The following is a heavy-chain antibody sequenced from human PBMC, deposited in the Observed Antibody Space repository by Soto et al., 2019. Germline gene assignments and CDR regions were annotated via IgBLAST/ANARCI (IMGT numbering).Heavy chain of an antibody. CDR1: GVSLTSGNW. Sequence: SETLSLTCAVSGVSLTSGNWWTWVRQSPQRGLEYIGEIFHDGTANYYPSSERRVAMSVDTSRNQFSLKLTSVTAADTAVYFCARLVYDTRLNYMYFDFWGPGTLVTVSS. J-gene: IGHJ4*02. CDR2: IFHDGTA. CDR3: ARLVYDTRLNYMYFDF. V-gene: IGHV4-4*02. D-gene: IGHD3-10*01.